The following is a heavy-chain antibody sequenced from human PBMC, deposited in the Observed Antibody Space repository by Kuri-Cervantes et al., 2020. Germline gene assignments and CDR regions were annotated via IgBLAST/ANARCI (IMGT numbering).Heavy chain of an antibody. CDR3: ARDLQTLPAP. CDR1: GYTFTSYG. J-gene: IGHJ5*02. Sequence: ASVKVSCKASGYTFTSYGISWVRQAPGQGLEWMGIINPSGGSTSYAQKFQGRVTMTRDTSTSTVYMELSSLRSEDTAVYYCARDLQTLPAPWGQGTLVTVSS. CDR2: INPSGGST. V-gene: IGHV1-46*01.